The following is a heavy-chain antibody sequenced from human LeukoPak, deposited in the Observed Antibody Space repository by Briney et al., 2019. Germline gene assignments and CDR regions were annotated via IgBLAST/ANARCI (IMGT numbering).Heavy chain of an antibody. V-gene: IGHV6-1*01. CDR1: GDSVSSNSAA. Sequence: SQTLSLTCAISGDSVSSNSAAWNWIRQSPSRGLEWLGRTYYRSKWYNDYAVSVKSRITINPDTSKNQFSLQLNSVTPEDTAVYYCARGNYDYVWGGYRYSYYGMDVWGQGTTVTVSS. D-gene: IGHD3-16*02. CDR3: ARGNYDYVWGGYRYSYYGMDV. J-gene: IGHJ6*02. CDR2: TYYRSKWYN.